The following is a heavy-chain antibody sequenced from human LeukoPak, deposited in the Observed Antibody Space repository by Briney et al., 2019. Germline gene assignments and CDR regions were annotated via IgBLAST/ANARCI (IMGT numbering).Heavy chain of an antibody. D-gene: IGHD3-10*01. CDR1: GFTFGGYG. CDR3: ARDQNEGICPDF. J-gene: IGHJ4*02. V-gene: IGHV3-21*01. Sequence: PGGSLRLSCTASGFTFGGYGMSWVRQAPGKGLEWVSSISSSSIYKYYADSVKGRFTISRDNANNSLYLQMNSLKAEDTAVYYCARDQNEGICPDFWGQGNGVTVSS. CDR2: ISSSSIYK.